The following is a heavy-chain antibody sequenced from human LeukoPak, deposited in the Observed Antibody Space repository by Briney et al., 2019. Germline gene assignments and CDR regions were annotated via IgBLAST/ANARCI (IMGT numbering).Heavy chain of an antibody. Sequence: ASVKVSCKASGYTFISYSITWLRQAPGQGLEWVGWISANNGDIHYAQKFQDRVTMTTDTSTTKAYMELRSLRSDDTAVYYCARDAGGGYNLGAGYFDYWGQGTLVTVSS. CDR2: ISANNGDI. D-gene: IGHD5-24*01. CDR1: GYTFISYS. V-gene: IGHV1-18*01. CDR3: ARDAGGGYNLGAGYFDY. J-gene: IGHJ4*02.